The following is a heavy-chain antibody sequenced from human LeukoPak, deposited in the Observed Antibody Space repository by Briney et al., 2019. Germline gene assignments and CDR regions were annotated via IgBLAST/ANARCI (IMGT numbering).Heavy chain of an antibody. CDR3: AKGLGDYDDFRLGF. J-gene: IGHJ4*02. D-gene: IGHD4-17*01. V-gene: IGHV3-30*02. CDR1: IFSFSTFV. Sequence: GGSLRLSCAASIFSFSTFVFHWVRQAPGKGLEWVAFIPYDGSDKYYADSVKGRFTVSRDNSKNTLYLHMNSLRVEDTAVYYCAKGLGDYDDFRLGFWGQGTLVTVSS. CDR2: IPYDGSDK.